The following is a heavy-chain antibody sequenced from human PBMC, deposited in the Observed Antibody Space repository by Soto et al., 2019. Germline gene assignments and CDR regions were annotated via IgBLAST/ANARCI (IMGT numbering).Heavy chain of an antibody. CDR1: GGSFSSADDY. Sequence: QVQLQESGPGLVKPSQTLSLTCTVSGGSFSSADDYWTWISQPPGRGLEWIGYIYYSGSTYYNPYLKSRVSMSLDKSKKQFSLKLTSVTASDTALYYCGSAHGDYTHFDSWGQGNLVTVSS. D-gene: IGHD4-17*01. CDR3: GSAHGDYTHFDS. CDR2: IYYSGST. J-gene: IGHJ4*02. V-gene: IGHV4-30-4*01.